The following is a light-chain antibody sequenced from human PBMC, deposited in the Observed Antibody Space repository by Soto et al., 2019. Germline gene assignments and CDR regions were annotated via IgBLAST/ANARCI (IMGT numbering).Light chain of an antibody. V-gene: IGKV3-20*01. Sequence: EIVLTQSPGTLSLSPGERATLSCRASQSVSSSYLAWYQQKPGQAPRLLIYGVSSRATGIPDRFSGSGSGTDFSLIITSVEPEDVAVYYCQLYGSSRTFGQETKVEIK. CDR3: QLYGSSRT. CDR2: GVS. CDR1: QSVSSSY. J-gene: IGKJ1*01.